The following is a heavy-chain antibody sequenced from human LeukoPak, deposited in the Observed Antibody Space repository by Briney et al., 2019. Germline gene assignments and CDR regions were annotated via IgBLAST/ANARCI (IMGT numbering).Heavy chain of an antibody. V-gene: IGHV4-59*01. CDR3: ARDRRTGNYYYYYGMDV. CDR2: IYYSGST. CDR1: GGSISSYY. Sequence: PSETLSLTCTVSGGSISSYYWSWIRQPPGKGLEWIGYIYYSGSTNYNPSLKSRVTISVDTSKNQFSLKLSSVTAADTAVYYCARDRRTGNYYYYYGMDVWGQGTTVTVSS. D-gene: IGHD4-4*01. J-gene: IGHJ6*02.